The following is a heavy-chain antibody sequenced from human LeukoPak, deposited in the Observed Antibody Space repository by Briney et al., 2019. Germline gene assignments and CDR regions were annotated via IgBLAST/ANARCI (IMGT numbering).Heavy chain of an antibody. V-gene: IGHV3-21*01. J-gene: IGHJ4*02. Sequence: IPGGSLRLSCAASGFTFSSYSMNWVRQAPGKGLEWVSSISSSSSYIYYADSVKGRFTISRDNAKNSLNLQMNSLRAEDTAVYYCARLTDSSWQTFDYWGQGTLVTVSS. CDR2: ISSSSSYI. CDR3: ARLTDSSWQTFDY. CDR1: GFTFSSYS. D-gene: IGHD6-13*01.